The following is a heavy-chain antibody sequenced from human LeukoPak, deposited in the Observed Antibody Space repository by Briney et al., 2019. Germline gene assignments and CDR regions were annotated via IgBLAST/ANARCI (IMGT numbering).Heavy chain of an antibody. CDR2: IYYSGST. J-gene: IGHJ6*02. D-gene: IGHD2-2*02. V-gene: IGHV4-39*01. CDR1: GGSIGSSTYY. CDR3: VRYCSSVSCYNYYGMDV. Sequence: SETLSLTCTVSGGSIGSSTYYWAWIRQPPGKGLEWIGSIYYSGSTYYSPSLKSRVTISVDTSKNQFSLKLSSVTAADTAVYYSVRYCSSVSCYNYYGMDVWGQGTTVTVSS.